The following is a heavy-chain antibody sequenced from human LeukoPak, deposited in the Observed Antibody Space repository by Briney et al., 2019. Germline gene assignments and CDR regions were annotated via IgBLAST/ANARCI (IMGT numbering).Heavy chain of an antibody. CDR2: ISAYIGNT. CDR3: AREGDNWNYASGLYDY. CDR1: GYTFTSYG. J-gene: IGHJ4*02. D-gene: IGHD1-7*01. V-gene: IGHV1-18*01. Sequence: ASVKVSCKASGYTFTSYGISWVRQAPGQGLEWMGWISAYIGNTNYAQKLQGRVTMTTDTSTSTAYMELRSLRSDDTAVYYCAREGDNWNYASGLYDYWGQGTLVTVSS.